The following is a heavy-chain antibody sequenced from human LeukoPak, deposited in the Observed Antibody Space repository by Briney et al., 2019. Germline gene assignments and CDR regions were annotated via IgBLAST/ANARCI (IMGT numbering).Heavy chain of an antibody. CDR2: IKQDGSEK. Sequence: PGGSLRLSCAASGFTFSSYWMSWVRQAPGKGLEWVANIKQDGSEKYYVDSVKGRFTISRDNAKNSLYLQMNSLRAEDTAVYYCATKGYFDWLPFDYWGQGTLVTVSS. D-gene: IGHD3-9*01. J-gene: IGHJ4*02. CDR1: GFTFSSYW. CDR3: ATKGYFDWLPFDY. V-gene: IGHV3-7*01.